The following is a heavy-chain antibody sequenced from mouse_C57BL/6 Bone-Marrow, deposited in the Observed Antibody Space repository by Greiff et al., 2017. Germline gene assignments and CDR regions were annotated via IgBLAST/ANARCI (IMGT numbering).Heavy chain of an antibody. CDR2: ISNLAYSI. V-gene: IGHV5-15*01. CDR1: GFTFSDYG. CDR3: ARQRYDYVYAMDY. J-gene: IGHJ4*01. Sequence: EVKLVESGGGLVQPGGSLKLSCAASGFTFSDYGMAWVRQAPRKGPEWVAFISNLAYSIYYADTVTGRFTISRGNAKNTLYLEMSSLRSEDTAMYYCARQRYDYVYAMDYWGQGTSVTVSS. D-gene: IGHD2-4*01.